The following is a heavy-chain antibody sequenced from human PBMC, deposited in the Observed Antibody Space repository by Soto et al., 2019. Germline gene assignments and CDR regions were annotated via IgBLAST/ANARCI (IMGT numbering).Heavy chain of an antibody. CDR2: IIPIFGTA. D-gene: IGHD3-10*01. J-gene: IGHJ6*02. CDR1: GGTFSSYA. CDR3: ARGHYYGSGSYYKRVYYYYGMDV. Sequence: QVPLVQSGAEVKKPGSSVKVSCKASGGTFSSYAISWVRQAPGQGLEWMGGIIPIFGTANYAQKFQGRVTITADKSTSTAYMELSSLRSEDTAVYYCARGHYYGSGSYYKRVYYYYGMDVWGQGTTVTVSS. V-gene: IGHV1-69*06.